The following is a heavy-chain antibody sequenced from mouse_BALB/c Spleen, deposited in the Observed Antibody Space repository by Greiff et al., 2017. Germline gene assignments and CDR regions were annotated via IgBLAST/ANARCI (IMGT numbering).Heavy chain of an antibody. CDR2: IDPANGNT. Sequence: EVQLQQSGAELVKPGASVKLSCTASGFNIKDTYMHWVKQRPEQGLEWIGRIDPANGNTKYDPKFQGKATITADTSSNTAYLQLSSLTSEDTAVYYCASTMITTQEFDAISWGQGTLVTVSA. J-gene: IGHJ3*01. CDR3: ASTMITTQEFDAIS. CDR1: GFNIKDTY. D-gene: IGHD2-4*01. V-gene: IGHV14-3*02.